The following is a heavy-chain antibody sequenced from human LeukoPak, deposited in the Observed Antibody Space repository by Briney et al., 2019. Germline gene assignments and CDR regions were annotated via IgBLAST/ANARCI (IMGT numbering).Heavy chain of an antibody. J-gene: IGHJ6*04. CDR1: GGSFSGYY. D-gene: IGHD2-2*01. CDR3: ARRYCSSTSCRAPYYYYYGMDV. Sequence: PSETLSLTCAVYGGSFSGYYWSWIRQPPGKGLERIGEINHSGSTNYNPSLKSRVTISVDTSKNQFSLKLSSVTAADTAVYYCARRYCSSTSCRAPYYYYYGMDVWGKGTTVTVSS. CDR2: INHSGST. V-gene: IGHV4-34*01.